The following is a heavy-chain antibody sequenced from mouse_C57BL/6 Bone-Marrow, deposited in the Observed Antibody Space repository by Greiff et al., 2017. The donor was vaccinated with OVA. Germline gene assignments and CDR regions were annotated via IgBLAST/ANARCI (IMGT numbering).Heavy chain of an antibody. CDR1: GYTFTSYW. CDR3: ACRAWFAY. J-gene: IGHJ3*01. D-gene: IGHD3-3*01. Sequence: QVQLQQPGAELVKPGASVKLSCKASGYTFTSYWMYWVQQRPGQGLEWIGMIHPNSGSTNYNEKFKSKVTLTVDKSPRTAYMQLSSLTAEDCAIYYGACRAWFAYWGQGTLVTVSA. V-gene: IGHV1-64*01. CDR2: IHPNSGST.